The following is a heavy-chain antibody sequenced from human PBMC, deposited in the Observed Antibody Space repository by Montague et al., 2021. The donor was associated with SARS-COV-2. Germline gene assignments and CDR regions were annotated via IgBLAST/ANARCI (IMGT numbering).Heavy chain of an antibody. Sequence: TLSLTCTVSGDSISSGTHYWSWIRQPAGKGLEWIGRIYTSGGTNYNPSLKSRVTISVDTSNNQFSLIRSSVTAADAAVYYCARGGGNGYRFFDYWGQGTLVTVSS. V-gene: IGHV4-61*02. CDR1: GDSISSGTHY. CDR2: IYTSGGT. CDR3: ARGGGNGYRFFDY. J-gene: IGHJ4*02. D-gene: IGHD1-1*01.